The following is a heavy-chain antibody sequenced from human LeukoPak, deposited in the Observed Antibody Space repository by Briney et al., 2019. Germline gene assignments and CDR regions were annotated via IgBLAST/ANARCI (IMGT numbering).Heavy chain of an antibody. Sequence: SETLSLTCAVYGGSFSGYYWSWIRQPPGKGLEWIGEINHSGSTNYNPSLKSRVTISVDTSKNQFSLKLSSVTAADTAVYYCARDFWSGIFDYWGQGTLVTVSS. CDR1: GGSFSGYY. V-gene: IGHV4-34*01. J-gene: IGHJ4*02. CDR2: INHSGST. CDR3: ARDFWSGIFDY. D-gene: IGHD3-3*01.